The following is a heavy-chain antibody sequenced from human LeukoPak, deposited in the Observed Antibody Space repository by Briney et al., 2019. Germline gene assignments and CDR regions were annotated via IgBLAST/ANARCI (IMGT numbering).Heavy chain of an antibody. CDR1: GYTFTGYY. CDR2: INPNSGGT. CDR3: ARDPRVLWLGELPFDY. D-gene: IGHD3-10*01. V-gene: IGHV1-2*02. Sequence: GASVKVSCKASGYTFTGYYMHWVRQAPGQGLEWMGWINPNSGGTNYAQKFQGRVTMTRDTSISTAYMELSRLRSDDTAVYYCARDPRVLWLGELPFDYWGQGTLVTVSS. J-gene: IGHJ4*02.